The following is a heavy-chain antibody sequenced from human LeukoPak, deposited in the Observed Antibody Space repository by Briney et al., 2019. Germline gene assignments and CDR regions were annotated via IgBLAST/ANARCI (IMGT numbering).Heavy chain of an antibody. V-gene: IGHV3-30-3*01. D-gene: IGHD3-22*01. CDR1: GFTFSSYA. CDR3: AREGGYYDSSGYIDY. Sequence: TGGSLRLSCAASGFTFSSYAMHWVRQAPGKGLEWVAVISYDGSNKYYADSVKGRFSISRDNSKSTLYLQMNSLRAEDTAVYYCAREGGYYDSSGYIDYWGQGTLVTVSS. J-gene: IGHJ4*02. CDR2: ISYDGSNK.